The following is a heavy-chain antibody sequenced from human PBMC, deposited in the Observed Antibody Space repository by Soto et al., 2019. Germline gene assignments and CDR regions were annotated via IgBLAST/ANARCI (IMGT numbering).Heavy chain of an antibody. CDR2: IKQDGSEK. CDR1: GFTFSSYW. Sequence: EVQLVESGGGLVQPGGSPRLSCAASGFTFSSYWMSWVRQAPGKGLEWVANIKQDGSEKYYVDSVKGRFTISRDNAKNSLYLQMNSLRAEDTAVYYCARDQYYDFWSGPAGAFDIWGQGTMVTVSS. J-gene: IGHJ3*02. CDR3: ARDQYYDFWSGPAGAFDI. V-gene: IGHV3-7*01. D-gene: IGHD3-3*01.